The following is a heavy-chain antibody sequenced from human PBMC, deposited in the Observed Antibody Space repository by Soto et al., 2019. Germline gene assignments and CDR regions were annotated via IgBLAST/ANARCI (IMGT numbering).Heavy chain of an antibody. V-gene: IGHV1-3*01. Sequence: ASVKVSCKASGYTFTSYAMHWVRQAPGQRLEWVGWINAGNGNTKYSQKFQGRVTITRDTSASTAYMELSSLRSEDTAVYYCASLREYCSSTSCYLNWFDPWGQGTLVTVSS. CDR1: GYTFTSYA. J-gene: IGHJ5*02. CDR2: INAGNGNT. D-gene: IGHD2-2*01. CDR3: ASLREYCSSTSCYLNWFDP.